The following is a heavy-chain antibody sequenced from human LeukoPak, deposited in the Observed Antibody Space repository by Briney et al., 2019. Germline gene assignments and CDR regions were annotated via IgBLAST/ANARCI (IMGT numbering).Heavy chain of an antibody. V-gene: IGHV1-8*01. CDR3: ARVQRVTFPLKYYFDY. J-gene: IGHJ4*02. CDR1: GYSFTTYD. D-gene: IGHD3-10*01. Sequence: ASVKVSCKASGYSFTTYDINWVRQAAGQGLEWMGWMNPNTANTAYAQDFQGRVTMTRSTSTSTAYMELSSLRSEDTAVYYCARVQRVTFPLKYYFDYWGQGTLVTVSS. CDR2: MNPNTANT.